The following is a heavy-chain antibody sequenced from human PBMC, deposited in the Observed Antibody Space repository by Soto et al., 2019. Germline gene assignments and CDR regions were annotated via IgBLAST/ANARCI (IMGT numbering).Heavy chain of an antibody. CDR2: IYWDDDK. D-gene: IGHD3-10*01. J-gene: IGHJ5*02. Sequence: QITLKESGPTLVKPTQTLTLTCTFSGFSLSTNGVGVAWIRQPPGKALEWLALIYWDDDKRYSPSLKSRLTITKDTSKNQVVLTMTNMDPEDTGTYYCVHNKVVAYYGSGLFDPWGQGTLVTVSS. V-gene: IGHV2-5*02. CDR3: VHNKVVAYYGSGLFDP. CDR1: GFSLSTNGVG.